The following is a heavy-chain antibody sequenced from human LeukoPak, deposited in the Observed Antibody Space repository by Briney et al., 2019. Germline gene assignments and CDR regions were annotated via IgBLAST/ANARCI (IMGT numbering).Heavy chain of an antibody. CDR3: ARNLNSGNYYYFDY. CDR2: ISGSGGNT. J-gene: IGHJ4*02. V-gene: IGHV3-23*01. D-gene: IGHD1-26*01. Sequence: GGSLRLSCAASEFTFSTYDMGWVRQAPGKGLEWVSAISGSGGNTYYTDSVKGRFTISRDASKNTLYLQMNNLRAEDTAVYYCARNLNSGNYYYFDYWGQGTLVTVSS. CDR1: EFTFSTYD.